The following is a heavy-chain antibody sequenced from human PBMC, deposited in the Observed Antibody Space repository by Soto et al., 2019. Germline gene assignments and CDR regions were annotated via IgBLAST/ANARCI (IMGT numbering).Heavy chain of an antibody. Sequence: QITLKESGPTLVKPTQTLTLTCTFSGFSLSTSGVGVGWIRQPPGKALEWLALIYWDDDKRYSPSLRSRLTISKATSKTQVVLTLTNMDPVDTAPYHCIQSRCGGDCLRSYASHYYYGMDVWGQGTTVTVSS. D-gene: IGHD2-21*02. CDR1: GFSLSTSGVG. CDR2: IYWDDDK. J-gene: IGHJ6*02. V-gene: IGHV2-5*02. CDR3: IQSRCGGDCLRSYASHYYYGMDV.